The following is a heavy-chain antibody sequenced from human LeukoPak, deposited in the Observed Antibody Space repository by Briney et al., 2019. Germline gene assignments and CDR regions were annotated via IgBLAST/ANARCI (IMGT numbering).Heavy chain of an antibody. CDR3: ARDHCSSGGCYEDYYYGVDV. V-gene: IGHV1-2*04. CDR1: GYTFTGYF. Sequence: ASVKVSCKASGYTFTGYFIQWVRQAPGQGLEWTGWINPNNGGTNYAQKFQGSVTMTRDTSINTAYMEVSRLRSDDTAVYYCARDHCSSGGCYEDYYYGVDVWGQGTTVTVSS. CDR2: INPNNGGT. D-gene: IGHD2-15*01. J-gene: IGHJ6*02.